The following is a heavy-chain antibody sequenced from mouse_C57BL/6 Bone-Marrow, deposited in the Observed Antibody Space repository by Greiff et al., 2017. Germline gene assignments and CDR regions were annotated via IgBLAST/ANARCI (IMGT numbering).Heavy chain of an antibody. CDR3: TTYSYGSPAWFDY. CDR2: IDPENGDT. Sequence: EVKVVESGAELVRPGASVKLSCTASGFNIKDDYMHWVKQRPEQGLEWIGWIDPENGDTEYASKFQGKATITADTSSNTAYLQLSSLTSEDAAVYYWTTYSYGSPAWFDYWGQGTLVTGSA. CDR1: GFNIKDDY. D-gene: IGHD1-1*01. J-gene: IGHJ3*01. V-gene: IGHV14-4*01.